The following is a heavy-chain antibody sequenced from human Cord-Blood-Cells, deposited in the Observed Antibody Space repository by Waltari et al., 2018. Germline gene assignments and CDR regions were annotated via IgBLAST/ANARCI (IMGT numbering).Heavy chain of an antibody. D-gene: IGHD2-2*01. Sequence: QLQLQESGPGLVKPSETLSLTCTVSGGSLSSSSYSWGWIRQPPGKGLEWIGSIYYSGSTYYNPSLKSRVTISVDTSKNQFSLKLSSVTAADTAVYYCARLYQLHDAFDIWGQGTMVTVSS. CDR2: IYYSGST. V-gene: IGHV4-39*01. CDR1: GGSLSSSSYS. CDR3: ARLYQLHDAFDI. J-gene: IGHJ3*02.